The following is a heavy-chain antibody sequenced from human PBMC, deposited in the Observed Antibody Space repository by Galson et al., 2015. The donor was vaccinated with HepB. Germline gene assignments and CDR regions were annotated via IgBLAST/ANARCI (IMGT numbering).Heavy chain of an antibody. D-gene: IGHD4/OR15-4a*01. CDR2: IRTKAYGGTT. J-gene: IGHJ6*02. CDR3: ARKIASPDYDYYGLDV. V-gene: IGHV3-49*03. CDR1: EFTFGDYA. Sequence: SLRLSCATFEFTFGDYAMSWFRQAPGKGLEWIGFIRTKAYGGTTEYAASVKGKFIISRDDSESIAYLQMNSLTSDDTAVYYCARKIASPDYDYYGLDVWGQGTTVT.